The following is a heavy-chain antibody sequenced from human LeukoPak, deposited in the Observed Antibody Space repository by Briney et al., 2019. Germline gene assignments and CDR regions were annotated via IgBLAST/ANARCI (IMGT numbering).Heavy chain of an antibody. CDR3: ARDSTFARASGSQLFDY. J-gene: IGHJ4*02. CDR2: ISGTADST. Sequence: PGGSLRLSCAASGFTFINYAMSWVRQAPGKGLEWVSLISGTADSTYYAASVKGRFTISRDNAKNSLYLQMNSLRAEDTGIYYCARDSTFARASGSQLFDYWGQGTLVTVSS. V-gene: IGHV3-23*01. D-gene: IGHD3-10*01. CDR1: GFTFINYA.